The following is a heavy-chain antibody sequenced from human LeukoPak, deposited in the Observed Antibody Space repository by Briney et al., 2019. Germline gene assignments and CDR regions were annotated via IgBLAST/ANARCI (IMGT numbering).Heavy chain of an antibody. Sequence: SETLSLTCTVSGGSISSYYWSWIRQPPGKGLEWIGYIYYSGSTNYNPSLKSRVTISLDTSKNQFSLKLSSVTAADTAVYYCARANGYPAGFDYWGQGTLVTVSS. J-gene: IGHJ4*02. D-gene: IGHD5-24*01. CDR2: IYYSGST. CDR3: ARANGYPAGFDY. CDR1: GGSISSYY. V-gene: IGHV4-59*01.